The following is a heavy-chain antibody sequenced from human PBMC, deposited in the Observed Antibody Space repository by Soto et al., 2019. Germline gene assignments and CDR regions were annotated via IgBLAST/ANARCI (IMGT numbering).Heavy chain of an antibody. CDR3: AGGIGYCCCGSCYFLDWVDV. Sequence: ASVKVSCKFSGGTFSSYAISWVRQAPGQGLEWMGGIVPIFGTANDAQKLQGRVTITADKSTSTAYMELSSLRSEGTAVYYCAGGIGYCCCGSCYFLDWVDVWGKGTVVTVS. CDR2: IVPIFGTA. V-gene: IGHV1-69*06. CDR1: GGTFSSYA. J-gene: IGHJ4*02. D-gene: IGHD2-15*01.